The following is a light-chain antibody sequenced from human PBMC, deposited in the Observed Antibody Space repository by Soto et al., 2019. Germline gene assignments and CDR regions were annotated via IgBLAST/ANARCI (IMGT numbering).Light chain of an antibody. J-gene: IGKJ3*01. CDR1: QSVSSN. CDR3: QQYNNWPPGT. CDR2: GAS. Sequence: EIVLTQSPGTLSLSPGDRATLSCRASQSVSSNLAWYQQKPGQAPRLLIYGASTRATGIPARFSGSGSGTEFTLTISSLQSEDFAVYYCQQYNNWPPGTFGPGTKVDIK. V-gene: IGKV3-15*01.